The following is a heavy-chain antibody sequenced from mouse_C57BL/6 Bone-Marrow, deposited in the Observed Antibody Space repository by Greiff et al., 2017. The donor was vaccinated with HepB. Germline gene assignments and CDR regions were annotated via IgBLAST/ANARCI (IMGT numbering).Heavy chain of an antibody. CDR1: GFTFSDYY. D-gene: IGHD2-1*01. J-gene: IGHJ2*01. Sequence: EVQLVESGGGLVQPGGSLKLSCAASGFTFSDYYMYWVRQTPEKRLEWVAYISNGGGSTYYPDTVKGRFTISRDNAKNTLYLQMSRLKSADTAMYHCARRGVYYGNYVGYWGQGTTLTVSS. V-gene: IGHV5-12*01. CDR2: ISNGGGST. CDR3: ARRGVYYGNYVGY.